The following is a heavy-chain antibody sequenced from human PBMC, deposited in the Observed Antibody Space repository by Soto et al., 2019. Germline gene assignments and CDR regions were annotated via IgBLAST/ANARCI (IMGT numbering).Heavy chain of an antibody. V-gene: IGHV3-30*18. Sequence: PGGSLRLSCAASGFTFSSYGMHWVRQAPGKGLEWVAAISYDGSNKYYADSVKGRFTISRDNSKNTLYLQMNSLRAEGTAVYYCAKSGGPTRDYFDYWGQGTLVTVSS. CDR2: ISYDGSNK. CDR1: GFTFSSYG. CDR3: AKSGGPTRDYFDY. J-gene: IGHJ4*02. D-gene: IGHD2-15*01.